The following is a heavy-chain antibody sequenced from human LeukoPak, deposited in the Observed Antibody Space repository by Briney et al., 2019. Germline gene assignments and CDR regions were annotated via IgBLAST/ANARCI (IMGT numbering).Heavy chain of an antibody. J-gene: IGHJ3*02. CDR3: ARDLDGAAAGTGAFDI. V-gene: IGHV1-69*04. CDR1: GGTFSSYT. CDR2: ITPILGIA. D-gene: IGHD6-13*01. Sequence: ASVKVSCKASGGTFSSYTISWVRQAPGQGLEWMGRITPILGIANYAQKFQGRVTITADKSTSTAYMELSSLRSEDTAVYYCARDLDGAAAGTGAFDIWGQGTMVTVSS.